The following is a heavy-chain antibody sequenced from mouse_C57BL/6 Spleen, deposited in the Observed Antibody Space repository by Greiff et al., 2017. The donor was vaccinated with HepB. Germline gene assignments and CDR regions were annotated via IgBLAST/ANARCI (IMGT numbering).Heavy chain of an antibody. Sequence: EVKLVESGEGLVKPGGSLKLSCAASGFTFSSYAMSWVRQTPEKRLEWVAYISSGGDYIYYADTVKGRITISRDNARNTLYLQMSSLRSEDTAMYYCTRSPQLRLPLFDDWGQGTTLTVSS. V-gene: IGHV5-9-1*02. CDR2: ISSGGDYI. J-gene: IGHJ2*01. CDR1: GFTFSSYA. CDR3: TRSPQLRLPLFDD. D-gene: IGHD3-2*02.